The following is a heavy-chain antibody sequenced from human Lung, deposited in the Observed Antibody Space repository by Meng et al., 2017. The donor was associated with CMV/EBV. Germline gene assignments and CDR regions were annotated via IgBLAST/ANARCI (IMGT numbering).Heavy chain of an antibody. CDR3: ARHAEDYYDSRDFSPDDH. D-gene: IGHD3-22*01. Sequence: SVKVSXKASGGTFSTYVFSWVRQAPGQGLEWLGGIIPMFGTTNYAQKFQGRLTIKADDSTRTAYMDLSSLPSEDTAVYYCARHAEDYYDSRDFSPDDHWGQGTLVTVSS. J-gene: IGHJ5*02. CDR1: GGTFSTYV. V-gene: IGHV1-69*13. CDR2: IIPMFGTT.